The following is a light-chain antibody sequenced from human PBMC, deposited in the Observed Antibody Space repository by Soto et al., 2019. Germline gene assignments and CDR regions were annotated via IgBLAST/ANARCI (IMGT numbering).Light chain of an antibody. CDR3: SSYAGSWV. CDR2: EVS. CDR1: SSDVGGYNY. V-gene: IGLV2-8*01. Sequence: QSALTQPPSASGSPGQSVTISCTGTSSDVGGYNYVSWYQQHPGKAPKLMIYEVSKRPSGVPDRFSGSKSGNTASLTVSGLQAEDEADYYCSSYAGSWVFGGGTKLNVL. J-gene: IGLJ3*02.